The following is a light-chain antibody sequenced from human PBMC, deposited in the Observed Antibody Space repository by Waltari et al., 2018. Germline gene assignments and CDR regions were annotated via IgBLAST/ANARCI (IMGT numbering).Light chain of an antibody. CDR3: LQYNSNPLT. V-gene: IGKV1-17*01. J-gene: IGKJ4*01. Sequence: IQMTHSPSSLSASAGDRFPITCRASQGISTYLNWYQQKPGKAPKRLIYAASSLESGVPSRFSGSGSGTDFTLTISSLQPEDFATYYCLQYNSNPLTFGGGTKVEIK. CDR1: QGISTY. CDR2: AAS.